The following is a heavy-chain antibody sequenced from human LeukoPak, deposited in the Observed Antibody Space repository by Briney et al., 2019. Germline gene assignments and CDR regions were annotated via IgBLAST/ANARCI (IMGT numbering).Heavy chain of an antibody. D-gene: IGHD2-15*01. V-gene: IGHV3-74*01. Sequence: GGSLRLSCAASGFTFSGYWMHWARQGPGKGLVWVSRINTDGSSTTYADSVKGRFTISRDNAKNTLYLQMNSLRAEDTAVYYCARSATLDYWGQGTLVTVSS. CDR3: ARSATLDY. CDR2: INTDGSST. CDR1: GFTFSGYW. J-gene: IGHJ4*02.